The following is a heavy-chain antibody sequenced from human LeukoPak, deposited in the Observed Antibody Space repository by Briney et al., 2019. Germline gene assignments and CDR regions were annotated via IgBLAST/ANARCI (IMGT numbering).Heavy chain of an antibody. CDR2: IGGSGSKT. Sequence: GGSLRLSCAASGFTFSNYALSWVRQAPGKGLEWVSTIGGSGSKTFYADSVKGRFIISRDNSKNTVYLQMNTLGAEDTAVYYCTKDPGLYSIGWDGNYWGQGTQVIVSS. CDR1: GFTFSNYA. CDR3: TKDPGLYSIGWDGNY. D-gene: IGHD6-19*01. J-gene: IGHJ4*02. V-gene: IGHV3-23*01.